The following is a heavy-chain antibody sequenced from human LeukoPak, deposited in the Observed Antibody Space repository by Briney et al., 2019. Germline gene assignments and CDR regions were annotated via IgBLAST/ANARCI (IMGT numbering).Heavy chain of an antibody. Sequence: SVKVSCKASGYTFTGYYMHWVRQAPGQGLEWMGGIIPIFGTANYAQKFQGRVTITADESTSTAYMELSSLRSEDTAVYYCARNPYCSGGSCYLPDYWGQGTLVTVSS. CDR1: GYTFTGYY. V-gene: IGHV1-69*13. D-gene: IGHD2-15*01. J-gene: IGHJ4*02. CDR3: ARNPYCSGGSCYLPDY. CDR2: IIPIFGTA.